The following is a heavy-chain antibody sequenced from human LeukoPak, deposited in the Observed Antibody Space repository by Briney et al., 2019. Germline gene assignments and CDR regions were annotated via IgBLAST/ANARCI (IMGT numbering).Heavy chain of an antibody. D-gene: IGHD6-13*01. CDR1: GGSISSGNYY. CDR3: ARDLFTSSWYRWYYP. J-gene: IGHJ5*02. CDR2: IYSSGST. Sequence: SETLSLTCTVSGGSISSGNYYWSWIRQPAGKGLEWIGRIYSSGSTNYNPSLKSRATISEDTSKNQFSLKLTSVTAADTAVYYCARDLFTSSWYRWYYPWGQGTLVTVSS. V-gene: IGHV4-61*02.